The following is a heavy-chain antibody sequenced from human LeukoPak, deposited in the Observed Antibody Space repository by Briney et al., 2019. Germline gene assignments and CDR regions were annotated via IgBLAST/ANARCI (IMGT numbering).Heavy chain of an antibody. CDR1: GYTFTSYY. Sequence: ASVKVSCKASGYTFTSYYMHWVRQAPGQGLEWMGIINPSGGSTSYAQKFQGRVTMTRDTSTSTVYMELGSLRSEDTAVYYCARAQVIDYYDSSGYPYNWFDPWGQGTLVTVSS. D-gene: IGHD3-22*01. CDR2: INPSGGST. V-gene: IGHV1-46*01. J-gene: IGHJ5*02. CDR3: ARAQVIDYYDSSGYPYNWFDP.